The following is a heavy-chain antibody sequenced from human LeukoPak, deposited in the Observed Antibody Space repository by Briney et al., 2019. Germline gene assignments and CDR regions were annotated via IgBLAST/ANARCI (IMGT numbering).Heavy chain of an antibody. J-gene: IGHJ4*02. CDR2: IYYSGST. CDR1: GGSISSGDYY. Sequence: PSQTLSLTCTVSGGSISSGDYYWSWIRQPPGKGLEWIGYIYYSGSTYYNPSLKSRVTISVDTSKNQFSLKLSSVTPEDTAVYYCARVTWELLIFDYWGQGTLVTVSS. V-gene: IGHV4-30-4*01. D-gene: IGHD1-26*01. CDR3: ARVTWELLIFDY.